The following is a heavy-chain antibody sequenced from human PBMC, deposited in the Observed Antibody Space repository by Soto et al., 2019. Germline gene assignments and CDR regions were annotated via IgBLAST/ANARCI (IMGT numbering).Heavy chain of an antibody. CDR3: ARTGPYSSGWYSWFDP. V-gene: IGHV1-8*01. D-gene: IGHD6-19*01. CDR1: GYTFTSYD. J-gene: IGHJ5*02. Sequence: ASVKVSCKASGYTFTSYDINWVRQATGQGLEWMGWMNPNSGNTGYAQKFQGRVTMTRNTSISTAYMELSSLRSEDTAVYYCARTGPYSSGWYSWFDPWGQGTLVTVSS. CDR2: MNPNSGNT.